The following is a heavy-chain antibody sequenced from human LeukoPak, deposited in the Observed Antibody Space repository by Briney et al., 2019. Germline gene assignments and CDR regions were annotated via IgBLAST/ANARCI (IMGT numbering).Heavy chain of an antibody. CDR2: ISSSSSYI. CDR3: ARDGLRRPPTPYCGGDCPLDY. D-gene: IGHD2-21*02. V-gene: IGHV3-21*04. J-gene: IGHJ4*02. Sequence: KSGGSLRLSCAASGFTFSSYSMNWVRQAPGKGLEWVSSISSSSSYIYYADSVKGRFTISRDNAKNSLYLQMNSLRVEDTAMYYCARDGLRRPPTPYCGGDCPLDYWGQGTLVSVSS. CDR1: GFTFSSYS.